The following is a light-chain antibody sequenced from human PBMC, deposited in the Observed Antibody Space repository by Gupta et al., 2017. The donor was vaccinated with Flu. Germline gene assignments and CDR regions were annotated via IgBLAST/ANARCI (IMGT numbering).Light chain of an antibody. Sequence: DIQMTQSPSSLSASVRDRVTITCQASQDISNYLNWYQQKPGKAPKLLIYDASNLETGVPSRFSGSGSGTDFTFTISSLQPEDIATYYCQQYDNSALTFGGGTKVEIK. CDR2: DAS. CDR1: QDISNY. V-gene: IGKV1-33*01. CDR3: QQYDNSALT. J-gene: IGKJ4*01.